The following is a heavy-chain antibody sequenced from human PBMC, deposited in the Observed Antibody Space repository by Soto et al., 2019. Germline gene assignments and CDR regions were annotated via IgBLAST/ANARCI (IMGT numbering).Heavy chain of an antibody. Sequence: EVQLVESGGGLVQPGGSLSLSCAVSGFTVSHYWMSWVRQAPGKGLEWVATINQDGSETYYAVSLKGRFTISRDHGKNALSLQMNGLRVDATAVVYCGSGNSCWSDYWGQGTRVTVSS. V-gene: IGHV3-7*03. D-gene: IGHD6-19*01. CDR3: GSGNSCWSDY. CDR1: GFTVSHYW. CDR2: INQDGSET. J-gene: IGHJ4*02.